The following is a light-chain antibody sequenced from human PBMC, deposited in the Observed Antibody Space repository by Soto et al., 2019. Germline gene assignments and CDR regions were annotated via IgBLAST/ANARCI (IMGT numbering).Light chain of an antibody. CDR2: GTS. V-gene: IGKV3-20*01. CDR1: QSVSSS. J-gene: IGKJ4*01. CDR3: QQYFTSPET. Sequence: ENVLTQSPGTLSLSPGERATLSCRASQSVSSSLAWYQQRPGQAPRLLIYGTSSRATGIPDRFSGSGSGTDLTLTIDRLEPEDFAVYFCQQYFTSPETFGGRTKVDI.